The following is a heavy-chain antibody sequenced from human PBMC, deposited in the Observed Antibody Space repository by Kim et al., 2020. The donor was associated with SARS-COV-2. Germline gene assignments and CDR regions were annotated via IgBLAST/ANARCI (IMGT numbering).Heavy chain of an antibody. CDR3: ARIPVAVAIDY. Sequence: SETLSLTCTVSGGSISNNNYYWGWIRQPPGKGLEWIGSIYYSGTTYYNPSLKSRVTISVDTSKNQFSLKLSSVNAADTAVYYCARIPVAVAIDYWGQGTPVTVSS. CDR1: GGSISNNNYY. V-gene: IGHV4-39*01. J-gene: IGHJ4*02. D-gene: IGHD6-19*01. CDR2: IYYSGTT.